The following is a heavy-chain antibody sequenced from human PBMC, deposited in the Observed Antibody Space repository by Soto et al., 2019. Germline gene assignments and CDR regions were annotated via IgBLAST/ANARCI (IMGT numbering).Heavy chain of an antibody. D-gene: IGHD4-4*01. CDR3: ARRNSNYPFYYYYGMDV. CDR2: IYPGDSDT. CDR1: GYSFTSYW. Sequence: WESLKISCKGSGYSFTSYWIGWVRQMPGKGLEWMGIIYPGDSDTRYSPSFQGQVTISADKSISTAYLQWSSLKASDTAMYYCARRNSNYPFYYYYGMDVWGQGTTVTVSS. V-gene: IGHV5-51*01. J-gene: IGHJ6*02.